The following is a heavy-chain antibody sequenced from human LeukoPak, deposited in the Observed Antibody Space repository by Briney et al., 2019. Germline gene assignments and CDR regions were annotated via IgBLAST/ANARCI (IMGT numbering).Heavy chain of an antibody. Sequence: PGGSLRLSCAASGFTFSNYAMNWVRQAPGKGLEWVSSINANGGSTYYADSVKGRFTISRDNAKNSLYLQMNSLRAEDTAVYFCARDVQVATIYPLDYWGQGTLVTVSS. CDR2: INANGGST. CDR3: ARDVQVATIYPLDY. V-gene: IGHV3-21*01. CDR1: GFTFSNYA. J-gene: IGHJ4*02. D-gene: IGHD5-12*01.